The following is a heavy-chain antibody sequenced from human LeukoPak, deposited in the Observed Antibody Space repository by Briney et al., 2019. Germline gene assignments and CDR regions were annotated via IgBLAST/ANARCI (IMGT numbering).Heavy chain of an antibody. CDR1: GGTFSSYA. CDR2: INPNSGGT. V-gene: IGHV1-8*02. J-gene: IGHJ4*02. Sequence: WASVKVSCKASGGTFSSYAISWVRQAPGQGLEWMGWINPNSGGTNYAQKFQGRVTMTRNTSISTAYMELSSLRSEDTAVYYCARGQDMPDSWGQGTLVTVSS. D-gene: IGHD2-15*01. CDR3: ARGQDMPDS.